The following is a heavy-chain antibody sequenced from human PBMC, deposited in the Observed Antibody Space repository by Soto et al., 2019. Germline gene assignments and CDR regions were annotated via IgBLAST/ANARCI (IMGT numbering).Heavy chain of an antibody. J-gene: IGHJ4*02. D-gene: IGHD2-15*01. CDR2: IHYSGST. CDR1: GGSISGSY. Sequence: SETLSLTCTVSGGSISGSYWSWIRQTPGKVLEWVGYIHYSGSTNYNPSLKSRVTMSVDSAKNQFSLQLSSVTAADTAVYFCTKCRRTDEEGYSFDYWGQGALVTVSS. CDR3: TKCRRTDEEGYSFDY. V-gene: IGHV4-59*01.